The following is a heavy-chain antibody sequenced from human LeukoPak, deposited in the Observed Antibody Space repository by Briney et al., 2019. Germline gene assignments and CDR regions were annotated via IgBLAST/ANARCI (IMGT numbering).Heavy chain of an antibody. D-gene: IGHD3-10*01. CDR1: GYSFTSYW. Sequence: GESLKISCKGPGYSFTSYWIGWVRQMPGKGLEWMGIIYPGDSDTRYSPSFQGQVTISADKSISTAYLQWSSLKASDTAMYYCARAPSNYYGSGSYYKYYYYGMDVWGQGTTVTVSS. V-gene: IGHV5-51*01. J-gene: IGHJ6*02. CDR2: IYPGDSDT. CDR3: ARAPSNYYGSGSYYKYYYYGMDV.